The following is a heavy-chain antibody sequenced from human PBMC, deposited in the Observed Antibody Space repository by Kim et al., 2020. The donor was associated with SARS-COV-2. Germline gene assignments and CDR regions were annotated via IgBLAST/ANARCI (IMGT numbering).Heavy chain of an antibody. V-gene: IGHV3-43*02. J-gene: IGHJ4*02. CDR2: ISGDGGST. CDR3: AKSLPPPHDPKYYDFWSGQDY. Sequence: GGSLRLSCAASGFTFDDYAMHRVRQAPGKGLEWVSLISGDGGSTYYADSVKGRFTISRDNSKNSLYLQMNSLRTEDTALYYCAKSLPPPHDPKYYDFWSGQDYWGQGTLVTVSS. CDR1: GFTFDDYA. D-gene: IGHD3-3*01.